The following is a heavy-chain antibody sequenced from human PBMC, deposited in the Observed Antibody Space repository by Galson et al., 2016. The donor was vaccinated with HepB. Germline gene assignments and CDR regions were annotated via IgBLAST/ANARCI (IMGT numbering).Heavy chain of an antibody. CDR2: IYSSGYT. D-gene: IGHD2-15*01. V-gene: IGHV3-53*01. CDR1: GFTVSSNY. J-gene: IGHJ4*02. Sequence: SLRLSCAASGFTVSSNYMIWVRQAPGKGLEWVSVIYSSGYTYYADSVKGRFTISRDNSKNTLFLQMSSLRAEDSAVYYCARDIGDCSSGTCYSDYLDYWGQGTLVAVSS. CDR3: ARDIGDCSSGTCYSDYLDY.